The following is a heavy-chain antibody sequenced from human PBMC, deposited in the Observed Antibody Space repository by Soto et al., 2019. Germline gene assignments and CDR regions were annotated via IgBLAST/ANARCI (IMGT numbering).Heavy chain of an antibody. CDR2: IYWDDDK. V-gene: IGHV2-5*02. J-gene: IGHJ4*02. CDR1: GFSLSSTRVA. D-gene: IGHD6-19*01. Sequence: QITLKESGPTLVKPTQTLTLTCTFSGFSLSSTRVAVGWLRQPPGKALEWLALIYWDDDKRYSPFLKSRITITKDTSKNQVVLTMTNMDPVDTATYYCAHSVVAGLGYYFDYWGQGTLVTVSS. CDR3: AHSVVAGLGYYFDY.